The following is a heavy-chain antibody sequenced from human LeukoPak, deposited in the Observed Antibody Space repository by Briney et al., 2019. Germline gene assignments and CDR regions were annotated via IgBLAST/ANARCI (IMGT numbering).Heavy chain of an antibody. CDR3: ARSIYSGSSHDAFDI. V-gene: IGHV3-66*02. Sequence: PGGSLRLSCAASGFTVSSNYMSWVRQAPWKGLEWVSVIYSGGSTYYADSVKGRFTISRDNSKNTLYLQMNSLRAEDTAVYYCARSIYSGSSHDAFDIWGQGTMVTVSS. J-gene: IGHJ3*02. CDR1: GFTVSSNY. D-gene: IGHD1-26*01. CDR2: IYSGGST.